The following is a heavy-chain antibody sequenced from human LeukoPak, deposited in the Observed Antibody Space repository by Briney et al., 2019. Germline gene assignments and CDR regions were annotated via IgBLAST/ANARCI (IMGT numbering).Heavy chain of an antibody. J-gene: IGHJ4*02. D-gene: IGHD4-17*01. Sequence: GGSLRLSCAASGFTFTNAWMSWVRQAPGKGLEWVGRIKSKTDGGTTDYAAPVKGRFTISRDDSKNTLYLQMNSLKTEDTAVYYRTTGPVTTEFDYWGQGTLVTVSS. CDR1: GFTFTNAW. CDR3: TTGPVTTEFDY. V-gene: IGHV3-15*01. CDR2: IKSKTDGGTT.